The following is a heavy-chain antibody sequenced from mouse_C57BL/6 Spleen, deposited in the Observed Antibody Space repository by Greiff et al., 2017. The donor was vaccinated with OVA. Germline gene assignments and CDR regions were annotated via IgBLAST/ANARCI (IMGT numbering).Heavy chain of an antibody. Sequence: QVQLQQPGAELVQPGASVQLSCKASGYTFTSYWMHWVKQRPGQGLEWIGMIHPNRGSTNYNEKFKSKATLTVDKSSSTAYMQLSSLTSEDSAVYYCAREDYLDYWGQGTTLTVSS. J-gene: IGHJ2*01. CDR3: AREDYLDY. V-gene: IGHV1-64*01. CDR2: IHPNRGST. CDR1: GYTFTSYW.